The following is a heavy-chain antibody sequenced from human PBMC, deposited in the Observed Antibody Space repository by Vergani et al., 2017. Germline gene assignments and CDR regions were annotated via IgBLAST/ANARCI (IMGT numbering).Heavy chain of an antibody. Sequence: QVQLQESGPGLVKPSQTLSLTCNVSGASINNDFYYWPWIRQPAGKGLEWIGRIYVSGITDYNSSLQSRVSMSVATSKNQFSLTLTAVTAADTAVYYCGRDNKQLRPRAFELWGQGTMVTVSS. CDR1: GASINNDFYY. D-gene: IGHD4-23*01. V-gene: IGHV4-61*02. CDR3: GRDNKQLRPRAFEL. CDR2: IYVSGIT. J-gene: IGHJ3*01.